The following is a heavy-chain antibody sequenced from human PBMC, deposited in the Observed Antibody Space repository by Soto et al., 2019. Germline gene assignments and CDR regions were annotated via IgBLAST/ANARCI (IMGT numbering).Heavy chain of an antibody. CDR2: VIPIFGTT. V-gene: IGHV1-69*13. Sequence: ASVEVSCKASGGTLSTYPLSWVRQAPGQGLEWMGDVIPIFGTTNYAQNFQGRVTISADDSSNTAYMELSSLTSADTAVYYCAINVDSGYFVRRFDPWGQGTLVTVSS. D-gene: IGHD3-22*01. CDR1: GGTLSTYP. CDR3: AINVDSGYFVRRFDP. J-gene: IGHJ5*02.